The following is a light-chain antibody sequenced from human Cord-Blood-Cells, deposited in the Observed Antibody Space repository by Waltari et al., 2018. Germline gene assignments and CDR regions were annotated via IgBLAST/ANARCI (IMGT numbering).Light chain of an antibody. CDR2: EVS. V-gene: IGLV2-8*01. J-gene: IGLJ2*01. Sequence: QSALTQPPSASGSPGPSLPIPCTGTSSDVGGYNYVSWYQQHPGKAPKLMIYEVSKRPSGVPDRFSGSKSGNTASLTVSGLQAEDEADYYCSSYAGSNNLVFGGGTKLTVL. CDR1: SSDVGGYNY. CDR3: SSYAGSNNLV.